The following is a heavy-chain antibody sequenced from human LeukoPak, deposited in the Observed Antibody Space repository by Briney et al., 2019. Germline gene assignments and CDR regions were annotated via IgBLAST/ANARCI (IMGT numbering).Heavy chain of an antibody. CDR1: GFTFSSYA. CDR2: ISGSGGST. V-gene: IGHV3-23*01. J-gene: IGHJ4*02. Sequence: GGSLRLSCAASGFTFSSYAMSWVRQAPGKGLEWVSAISGSGGSTYYADSVKGRFTISRDNSKNTLYLKMNSLRAKDTAVYYCAKDKTQWLVRGGFDYWGQGTLVTVSS. CDR3: AKDKTQWLVRGGFDY. D-gene: IGHD6-19*01.